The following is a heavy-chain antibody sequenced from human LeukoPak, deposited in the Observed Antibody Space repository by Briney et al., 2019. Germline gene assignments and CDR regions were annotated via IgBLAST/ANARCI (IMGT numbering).Heavy chain of an antibody. V-gene: IGHV3-23*01. CDR2: ISGSGGGT. J-gene: IGHJ4*02. D-gene: IGHD6-13*01. Sequence: GGSLRLSCAASGFTFSSYAMSWVRQAPGKGLEWVSVISGSGGGTYYADSVKGWFTISRDNSKNTLYLQMNSLRAEDTAVYYCARSAGIAAAVDYWGQGTLVTVSS. CDR3: ARSAGIAAAVDY. CDR1: GFTFSSYA.